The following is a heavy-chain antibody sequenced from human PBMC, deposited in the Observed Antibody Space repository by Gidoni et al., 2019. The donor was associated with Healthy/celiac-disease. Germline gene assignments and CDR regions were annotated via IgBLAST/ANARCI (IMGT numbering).Heavy chain of an antibody. CDR2: ISGSGGST. J-gene: IGHJ4*02. CDR1: GFAFSSYA. Sequence: EVQLLESGGGLVQPGGSLRLSCAAPGFAFSSYAMSWVRQAPGKGLEWVSAISGSGGSTYYADSVKCRFTISRDNSKNTLYLQMNSLRAEDTAVYYCAKDQGRDGYNFYWGQGTLVTVSS. D-gene: IGHD5-12*01. CDR3: AKDQGRDGYNFY. V-gene: IGHV3-23*01.